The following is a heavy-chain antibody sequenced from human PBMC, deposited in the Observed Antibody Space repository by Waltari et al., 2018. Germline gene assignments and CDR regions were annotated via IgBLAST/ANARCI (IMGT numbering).Heavy chain of an antibody. CDR2: IDTNNGNP. D-gene: IGHD1-26*01. Sequence: QVQLVQSGSELKKPGASVNLSCKTSGYIFTSYTMNWVRQAPGQGLEWMGWIDTNNGNPTYAQGFTGRFVFSLDTSVSTAYLQISSRKAEDTAVYYCARAWEGGVDHYYYYYGMDVWGQGTTVTVSS. CDR3: ARAWEGGVDHYYYYYGMDV. V-gene: IGHV7-4-1*02. J-gene: IGHJ6*02. CDR1: GYIFTSYT.